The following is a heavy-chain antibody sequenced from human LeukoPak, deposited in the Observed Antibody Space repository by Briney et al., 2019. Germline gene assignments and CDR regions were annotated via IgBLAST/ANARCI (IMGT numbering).Heavy chain of an antibody. CDR2: ISYDGSNK. D-gene: IGHD2-2*01. CDR3: ARPLRYCSSTSCYYFDY. V-gene: IGHV3-30*04. J-gene: IGHJ4*02. Sequence: GRSLRLSCAASGFTFSSYAMHWVRQAPGKGLEWVAVISYDGSNKYYADSVKGRFTISRDNSKNTLHLQMNSLRAEDTAVYYCARPLRYCSSTSCYYFDYWGQGTLVTVSS. CDR1: GFTFSSYA.